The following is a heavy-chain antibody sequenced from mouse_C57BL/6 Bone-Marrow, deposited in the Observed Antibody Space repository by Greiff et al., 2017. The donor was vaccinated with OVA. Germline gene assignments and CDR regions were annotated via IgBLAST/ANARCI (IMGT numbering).Heavy chain of an antibody. CDR2: INYDGSST. V-gene: IGHV5-16*01. CDR3: ARGGLRGVDY. J-gene: IGHJ4*01. D-gene: IGHD2-2*01. CDR1: GFTFSDYY. Sequence: EVQLVESEGGLVQPGSSMKLSCTASGFTFSDYYMAWVRQVPEKGLEWVANINYDGSSTYYLDSLKSRFIISRDNAKNILYLQMSSLKSEDTATYYCARGGLRGVDYWGQGTSVTVSS.